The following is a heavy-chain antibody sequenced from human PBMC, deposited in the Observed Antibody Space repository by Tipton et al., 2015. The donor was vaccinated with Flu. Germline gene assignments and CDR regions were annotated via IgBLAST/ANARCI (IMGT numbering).Heavy chain of an antibody. J-gene: IGHJ4*02. V-gene: IGHV3-48*03. CDR1: GFIFSNYE. CDR2: ISNSGYTI. Sequence: SLRLSCAGSGFIFSNYEMNWVRQAPGKGPEWVSYISNSGYTIYYIDSVRGRFTISRDNAKNSLHLQMDSLRAEDTAVYYCARGGWASDTNNLLDYWGQGTLVTVSS. CDR3: ARGGWASDTNNLLDY. D-gene: IGHD1/OR15-1a*01.